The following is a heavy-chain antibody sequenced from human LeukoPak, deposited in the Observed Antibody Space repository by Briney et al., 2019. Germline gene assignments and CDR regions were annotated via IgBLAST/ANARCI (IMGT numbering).Heavy chain of an antibody. J-gene: IGHJ4*02. Sequence: GGSLRLSCAASGFTFSSYAMSWVRQAPGKGLEWVSAISGSGGSTYYADSVKGRFTISRDNSKNTLYLQMSSLRAEDTAVYYCAKKGIAVAGTLAYYFDYWGQGTLVTVSS. CDR3: AKKGIAVAGTLAYYFDY. CDR2: ISGSGGST. D-gene: IGHD6-19*01. CDR1: GFTFSSYA. V-gene: IGHV3-23*01.